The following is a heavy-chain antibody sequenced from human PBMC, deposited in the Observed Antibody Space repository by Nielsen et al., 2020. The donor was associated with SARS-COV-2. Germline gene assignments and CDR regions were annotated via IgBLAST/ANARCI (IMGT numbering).Heavy chain of an antibody. CDR1: GGSVDDHRYY. Sequence: SETLSLTCTASGGSVDDHRYYWSWIRQPPGKGLEWIGYIYYSGSTNYNPSLKSQVTISVDTAKNPLSLNLGSVTAADPGVYYCARLRFDKGALYFYYWGQGTLVHVSS. CDR3: ARLRFDKGALYFYY. J-gene: IGHJ4*02. CDR2: IYYSGST. D-gene: IGHD3-22*01. V-gene: IGHV4-61*01.